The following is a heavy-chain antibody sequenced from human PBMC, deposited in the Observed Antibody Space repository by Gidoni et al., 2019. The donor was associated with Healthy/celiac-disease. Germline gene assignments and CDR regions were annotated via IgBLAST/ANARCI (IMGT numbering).Heavy chain of an antibody. CDR3: HLLSPDY. D-gene: IGHD3-3*01. Sequence: EVQLVETGGGLIQPGGSLRLSCAASGFTVSSNYMSWVRQAPGKGLEWVSIIYSGGNTYFADSVKGRFTISRDNSKNTLYLQMNSLRAEDTAIYYCHLLSPDYWGQGTLVTVSS. V-gene: IGHV3-53*02. J-gene: IGHJ4*02. CDR2: IYSGGNT. CDR1: GFTVSSNY.